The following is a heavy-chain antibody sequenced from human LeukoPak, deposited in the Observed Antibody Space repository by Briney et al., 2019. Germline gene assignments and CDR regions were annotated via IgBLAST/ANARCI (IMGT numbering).Heavy chain of an antibody. D-gene: IGHD6-13*01. CDR3: AREATFGSRWDHFDY. CDR1: GFTFSRHW. Sequence: PGGSLRVSCAASGFTFSRHWIHWVRQAPGKGLVWVSRINTDGSVTSYADSVKGRFTISRDNAKNTLYLQMNSLRAEDTAVYYCAREATFGSRWDHFDYWGQGTLVTVSS. V-gene: IGHV3-74*01. J-gene: IGHJ4*02. CDR2: INTDGSVT.